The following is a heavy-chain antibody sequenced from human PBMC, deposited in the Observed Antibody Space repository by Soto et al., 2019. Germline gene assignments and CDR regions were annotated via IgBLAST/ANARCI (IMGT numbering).Heavy chain of an antibody. D-gene: IGHD6-13*01. Sequence: SVKVSCKVSGYTLTELSMHWVRQAPGKGLEWMGGFDPEDGETIYAQKFQGRVTMTEDTSTDTAYMELSSLRSEDTAVYYCATVIAEFYGMDVWGQGTTVTVSS. V-gene: IGHV1-24*01. CDR3: ATVIAEFYGMDV. J-gene: IGHJ6*02. CDR1: GYTLTELS. CDR2: FDPEDGET.